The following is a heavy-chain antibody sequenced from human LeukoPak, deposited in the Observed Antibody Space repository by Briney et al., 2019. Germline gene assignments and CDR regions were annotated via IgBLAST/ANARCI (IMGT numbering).Heavy chain of an antibody. V-gene: IGHV3-53*01. CDR2: IYSGGST. CDR3: AREHYGSGSYRFDY. Sequence: GGTLRLSCAASAFIFTSCAMSWVRQAPGKGLEWVSVIYSGGSTYYADSVKGRFTISRDNSKNTLYLQMNSLRAEDTAVYYCAREHYGSGSYRFDYWGQGTLVTVSS. J-gene: IGHJ4*02. D-gene: IGHD3-10*01. CDR1: AFIFTSCA.